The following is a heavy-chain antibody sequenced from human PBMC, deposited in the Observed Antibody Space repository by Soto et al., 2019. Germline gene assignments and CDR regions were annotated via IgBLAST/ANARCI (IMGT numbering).Heavy chain of an antibody. CDR1: GGSFRSYA. CDR3: ARAGGHRSGCDYFYGMGV. CDR2: IIPIFGTA. J-gene: IGHJ6*02. V-gene: IGHV1-69*06. D-gene: IGHD6-19*01. Sequence: SGRVSCEACGGSFRSYAISWGPQAPGQGLEWMGGIIPIFGTANYAQNLQGRVTITADKSSSTAYMELSSLRSEDTAVYYCARAGGHRSGCDYFYGMGVWG.